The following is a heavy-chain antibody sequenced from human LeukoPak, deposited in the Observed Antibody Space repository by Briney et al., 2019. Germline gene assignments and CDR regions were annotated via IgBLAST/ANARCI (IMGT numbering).Heavy chain of an antibody. Sequence: PSETLSLTCTVSGGSISSYYWSWIRQPPGKGLEWIGYIYHSGSTYYNPSLKSRVTISVDRSKNQFSLKLSSVTAADTAVYYCARGERTGSLDYWGQGTLVTVSS. CDR1: GGSISSYY. V-gene: IGHV4-59*12. D-gene: IGHD3-10*01. CDR3: ARGERTGSLDY. CDR2: IYHSGST. J-gene: IGHJ4*02.